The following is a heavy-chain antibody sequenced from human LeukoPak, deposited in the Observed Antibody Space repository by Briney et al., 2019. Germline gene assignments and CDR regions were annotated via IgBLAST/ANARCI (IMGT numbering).Heavy chain of an antibody. Sequence: SETLSLTCIVSGGSIGSYYWSWIRQPPGKGLEWIGHIYYSGSTDYNPSLRSRVTISVDTSKNQFSLRLSSVTAAGTAVYYCARDRSDGSGYYGYYFDYWGQGTLVSVSS. D-gene: IGHD3-22*01. CDR1: GGSIGSYY. CDR2: IYYSGST. J-gene: IGHJ4*02. V-gene: IGHV4-59*01. CDR3: ARDRSDGSGYYGYYFDY.